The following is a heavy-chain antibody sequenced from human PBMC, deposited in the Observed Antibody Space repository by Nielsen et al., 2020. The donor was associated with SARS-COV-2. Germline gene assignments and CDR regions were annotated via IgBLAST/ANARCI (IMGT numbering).Heavy chain of an antibody. CDR1: GFPFSSYA. V-gene: IGHV3-30-3*02. Sequence: GESLKISCAASGFPFSSYAFHWVRQAPGKGLVWVAFISYDGSFEYYADSVKGRFTISRDSSENTVYLQMNRLRAEDTAVYFCAKPWGDEDWGQGTTVTVSS. J-gene: IGHJ6*02. CDR3: AKPWGDED. CDR2: ISYDGSFE. D-gene: IGHD3-16*01.